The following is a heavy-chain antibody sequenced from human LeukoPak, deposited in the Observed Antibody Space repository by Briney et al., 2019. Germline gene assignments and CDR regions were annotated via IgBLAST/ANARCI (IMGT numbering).Heavy chain of an antibody. J-gene: IGHJ3*02. CDR2: IYYTGST. CDR3: ASLPGTDAFDI. D-gene: IGHD1-1*01. V-gene: IGHV4-30-4*07. Sequence: SETLSLTCAVSGGSISRSGYSWSWIRQPPGKGLEWIGYIYYTGSTYYNPSLKSRLTISLDTSKNQFSLKLSSVTAADTAVYYCASLPGTDAFDIWGQGTMVTVSS. CDR1: GGSISRSGYS.